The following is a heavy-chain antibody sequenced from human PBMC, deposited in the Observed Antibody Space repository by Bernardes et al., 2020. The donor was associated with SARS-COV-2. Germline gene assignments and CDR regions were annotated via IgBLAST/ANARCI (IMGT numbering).Heavy chain of an antibody. Sequence: GGSLRLPCAASGLSVSSNYLTWVRQAPGKGLEWVSVIYSGGSTYYADSVRGRFTISRHNSKNTLYLQMNSLRAEDTAVYYCVRGGSGNYDYWGPGTLVTVSS. V-gene: IGHV3-53*04. CDR2: IYSGGST. D-gene: IGHD3-10*01. J-gene: IGHJ4*02. CDR1: GLSVSSNY. CDR3: VRGGSGNYDY.